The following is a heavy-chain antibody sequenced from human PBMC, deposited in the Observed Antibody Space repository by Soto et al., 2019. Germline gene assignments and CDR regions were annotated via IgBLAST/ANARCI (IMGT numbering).Heavy chain of an antibody. CDR2: IHPSGDT. Sequence: SDTLSLTCTVSGGFIWGLGRQSPDKGLEWIGEIHPSGDTDYNPSLSNRVTISLDTSKNQFSLKLTSVTAADTAVYFCSRGRDPHKGGRTWGQGTLVTVSS. CDR3: SRGRDPHKGGRT. D-gene: IGHD3-16*01. V-gene: IGHV4-34*01. CDR1: GGFIWG. J-gene: IGHJ5*02.